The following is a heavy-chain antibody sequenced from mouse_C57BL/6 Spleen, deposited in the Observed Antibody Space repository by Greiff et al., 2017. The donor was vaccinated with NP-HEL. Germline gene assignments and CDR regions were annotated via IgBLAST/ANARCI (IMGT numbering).Heavy chain of an antibody. D-gene: IGHD1-1*01. CDR3: TRRYGSSFYAMDY. CDR1: GYTFTSYW. Sequence: VQLKQSGTVLARPGASVKMSCKTSGYTFTSYWMHWVKQRPGQGLEWIGAIYPGNSDTSYNQKFKGKAKLTAVTSASTAYMELSSLKNEDAAVYYCTRRYGSSFYAMDYWGQGTSVTVSS. CDR2: IYPGNSDT. V-gene: IGHV1-5*01. J-gene: IGHJ4*01.